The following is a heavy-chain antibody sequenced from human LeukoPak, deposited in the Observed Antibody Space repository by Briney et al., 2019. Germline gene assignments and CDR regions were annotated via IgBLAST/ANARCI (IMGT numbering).Heavy chain of an antibody. D-gene: IGHD6-19*01. CDR3: ARELSSGWTYFDY. V-gene: IGHV1-69*06. CDR2: IIPIFGTA. CDR1: GYTFTNYG. Sequence: GASVKVSCKASGYTFTNYGLSWVRQAPGQGLEWMGGIIPIFGTANYAQKFQGRVTITADKSTSTAYMELSSLRSEDTAVYYCARELSSGWTYFDYWGQGTLVTVSS. J-gene: IGHJ4*02.